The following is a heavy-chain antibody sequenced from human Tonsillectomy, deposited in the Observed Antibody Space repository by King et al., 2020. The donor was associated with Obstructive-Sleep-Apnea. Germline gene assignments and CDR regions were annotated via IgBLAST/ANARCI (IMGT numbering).Heavy chain of an antibody. Sequence: VQLVESGGGLVQPGGSLRLSCAASGFTVSSNYMSWVRQAPGKGLEWVSVIYSGGTPYYADSVKGRFTISSHNSKNTLYLQMNSLRAEDTAVYYCARDLAGTADYWGQGTLVTVSS. CDR3: ARDLAGTADY. CDR2: IYSGGTP. D-gene: IGHD6-19*01. J-gene: IGHJ4*02. CDR1: GFTVSSNY. V-gene: IGHV3-53*04.